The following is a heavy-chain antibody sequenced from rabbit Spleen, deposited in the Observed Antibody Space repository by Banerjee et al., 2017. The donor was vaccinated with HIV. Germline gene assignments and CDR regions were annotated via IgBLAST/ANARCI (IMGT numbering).Heavy chain of an antibody. Sequence: QEQLVESGGGLVQPEGSLTLTCKASGFSFSDRDVMCWVRQAPGKGLEWIACINASTGKPVYATWASGRFTISRTSSTTVTLRMTSLTAADRATYSCARDLVGVIGWNFGLWGPGTLVTVS. D-gene: IGHD4-1*01. CDR2: INASTGKP. CDR3: ARDLVGVIGWNFGL. CDR1: GFSFSDRDV. J-gene: IGHJ4*01. V-gene: IGHV1S45*01.